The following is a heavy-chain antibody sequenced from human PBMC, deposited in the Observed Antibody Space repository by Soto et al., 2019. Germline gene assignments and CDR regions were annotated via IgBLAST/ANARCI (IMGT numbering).Heavy chain of an antibody. V-gene: IGHV1-69*13. CDR2: IIPIFGTA. D-gene: IGHD5-18*01. J-gene: IGHJ4*02. Sequence: GASVKVSCKASGYTFTSYYMHWVRQAPGQGLEWMGGIIPIFGTANYAQKFQGRVTITADESTSTAYMELSSLRSEDTAVYYCARYRYGYEYWGQGTLVTVSS. CDR1: GYTFTSYY. CDR3: ARYRYGYEY.